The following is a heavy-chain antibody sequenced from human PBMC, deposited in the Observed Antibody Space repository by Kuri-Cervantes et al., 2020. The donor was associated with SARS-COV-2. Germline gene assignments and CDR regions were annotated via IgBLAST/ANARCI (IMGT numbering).Heavy chain of an antibody. CDR2: ISGSGGST. Sequence: ETLSLTCAASGFTFSSYAMSWVRQAPGKGLEWVSAISGSGGSTYYADSVKGRFTISRDNSKNTLYLQMNSLRAEDTAVYYCARDLAYDSGGYAFDYWGQGTLVTVSS. CDR3: ARDLAYDSGGYAFDY. J-gene: IGHJ4*02. D-gene: IGHD3-22*01. V-gene: IGHV3-23*01. CDR1: GFTFSSYA.